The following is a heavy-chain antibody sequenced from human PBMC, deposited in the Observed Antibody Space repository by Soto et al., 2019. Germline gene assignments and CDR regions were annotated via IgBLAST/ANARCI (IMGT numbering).Heavy chain of an antibody. CDR2: TDHSGNL. CDR3: AREDYGDYGCDFDY. Sequence: QLQLQESGSGLVKPSQTLSLTCTVSGGSIRTGCYYWSWIRQPPGKGLELIGNTDHSGNLYYNPSLKSRVTISVDGSKNQFSLKVSSVTAADTAVYYCAREDYGDYGCDFDYWGQGSLVTVSS. CDR1: GGSIRTGCYY. J-gene: IGHJ4*02. D-gene: IGHD4-17*01. V-gene: IGHV4-30-2*01.